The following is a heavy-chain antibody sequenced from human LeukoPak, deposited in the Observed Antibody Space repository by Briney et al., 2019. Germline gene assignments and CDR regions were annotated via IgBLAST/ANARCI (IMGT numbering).Heavy chain of an antibody. D-gene: IGHD3-3*01. CDR1: GFTFSSYA. J-gene: IGHJ6*02. V-gene: IGHV3-23*01. CDR3: AKAHKRPPYYDFWSGYYDDYYYYGMDV. Sequence: PGGSLRLSCAASGFTFSSYAMSWVRQAPGKGLEWVSAISGSGGSTYYADSVKGRFTISGDNSKNTLYLQMNSLRAEDTAVYYCAKAHKRPPYYDFWSGYYDDYYYYGMDVWGQGTAVTVSS. CDR2: ISGSGGST.